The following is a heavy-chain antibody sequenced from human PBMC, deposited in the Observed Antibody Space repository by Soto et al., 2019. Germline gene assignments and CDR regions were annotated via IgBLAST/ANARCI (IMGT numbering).Heavy chain of an antibody. D-gene: IGHD5-18*01. J-gene: IGHJ2*01. CDR2: LYADGST. Sequence: EVQLVETGGALIQPGGSLRLSCAASGFPVNATYLSWVRQAPGKGLEWLSVLYADGSTYYIDSVKGRFRISRDSSKNTPYLQMDSLRADDTAMYFCARTAEGDTPRTHWYFDLWGRGTLVTVSS. CDR1: GFPVNATY. V-gene: IGHV3-53*02. CDR3: ARTAEGDTPRTHWYFDL.